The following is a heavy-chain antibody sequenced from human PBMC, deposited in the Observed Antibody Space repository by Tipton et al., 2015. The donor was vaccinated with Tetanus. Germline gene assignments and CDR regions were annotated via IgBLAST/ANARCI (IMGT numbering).Heavy chain of an antibody. Sequence: SLRLSCATSGFNLTDACLSWVRQATGKGLEWVGRIKGEVDAETKDYAAPVKGKFTISRDNSLKSLFVYLKNLKPKDTDVYLCDASAEVYQYFWRQGTLITVSS. J-gene: IGHJ4*02. CDR2: IKGEVDAETK. CDR1: GFNLTDAC. D-gene: IGHD2-8*01. V-gene: IGHV3-15*05. CDR3: DASAEVYQYF.